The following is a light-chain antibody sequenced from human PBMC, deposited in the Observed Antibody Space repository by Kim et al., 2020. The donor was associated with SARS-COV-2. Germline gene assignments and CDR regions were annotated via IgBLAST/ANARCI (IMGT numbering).Light chain of an antibody. CDR1: QTVLYNSNRKSF. Sequence: ATLDNQSSQTVLYNSNRKSFLAWYQQKPGQSPKLLYYWSSIRESGVSDRFSGSGSETDFTLTISSLQAEDVAVYYCQHYYSTPPSFGQGTKLEI. J-gene: IGKJ2*03. V-gene: IGKV4-1*01. CDR3: QHYYSTPPS. CDR2: WSS.